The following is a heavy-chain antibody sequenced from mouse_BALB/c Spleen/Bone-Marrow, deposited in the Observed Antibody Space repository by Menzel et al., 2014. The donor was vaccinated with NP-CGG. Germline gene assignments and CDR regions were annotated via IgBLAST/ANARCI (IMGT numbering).Heavy chain of an antibody. CDR3: TRRWLLSWFAY. CDR2: IYPYNGGT. D-gene: IGHD2-3*01. V-gene: IGHV1S29*02. CDR1: GYTFTDYN. Sequence: VQLQQSGPELVKPGASVKISCKASGYTFTDYNMHWVKQSHGRSLEWIGYIYPYNGGTGYNQKFKSKATLTVDNSSSTAYMKLRSLTSEDSAVYYCTRRWLLSWFAYWGQGTLVTVSA. J-gene: IGHJ3*01.